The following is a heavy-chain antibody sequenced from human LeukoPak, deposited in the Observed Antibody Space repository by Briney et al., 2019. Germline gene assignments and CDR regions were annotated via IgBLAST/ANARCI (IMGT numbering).Heavy chain of an antibody. CDR2: ITGSGAGT. Sequence: PGRSLRLSCAASGFTFDDYAMHWVRQAPGKGLEWVSAITGSGAGTYYADSAKGRFTISRDKSKNTLYLQMNNLRAEDTALYFCAKRDSAGLYYFDYWGQGTLVTVSS. D-gene: IGHD5-18*01. V-gene: IGHV3-23*01. CDR1: GFTFDDYA. J-gene: IGHJ4*02. CDR3: AKRDSAGLYYFDY.